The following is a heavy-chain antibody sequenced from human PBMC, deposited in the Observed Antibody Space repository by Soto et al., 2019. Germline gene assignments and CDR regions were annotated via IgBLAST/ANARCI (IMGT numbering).Heavy chain of an antibody. V-gene: IGHV5-51*01. J-gene: IGHJ4*02. CDR3: ARRGRYSDYVTY. Sequence: HGESLKISCKGSGYSFTNYWIGWVRQMPGKGLEWMGIIHPGDSDPRYSPSFQGQVTISADKSISTAYLQWSSLKASDTAMYYCARRGRYSDYVTYWGQGTLVTVSS. D-gene: IGHD5-12*01. CDR2: IHPGDSDP. CDR1: GYSFTNYW.